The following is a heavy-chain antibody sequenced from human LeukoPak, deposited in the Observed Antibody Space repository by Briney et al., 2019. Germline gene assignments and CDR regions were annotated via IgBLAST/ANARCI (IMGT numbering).Heavy chain of an antibody. CDR1: GFTLSDYF. CDR3: ARDLGPHRSSPNTGAFDI. CDR2: IAPAGTT. J-gene: IGHJ3*02. V-gene: IGHV3-11*04. Sequence: GGSLRLSCAASGFTLSDYFMTWIRQAPGKGLEWVSYIAPAGTTYYADSVKGRFTISRDNAKTSLYLQMSNRRADDTAVYYCARDLGPHRSSPNTGAFDIWGQGTMVTVSS. D-gene: IGHD1-26*01.